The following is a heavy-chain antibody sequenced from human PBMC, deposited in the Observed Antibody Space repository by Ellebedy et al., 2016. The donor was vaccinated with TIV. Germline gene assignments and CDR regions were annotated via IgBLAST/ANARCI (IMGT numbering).Heavy chain of an antibody. D-gene: IGHD3-22*01. CDR1: GFTFSSYS. Sequence: GESLKISCAASGFTFSSYSMNWVRQAPGKGLEWVSVISSSSSYIYYADSVKGRFTISRDNAKNSLYLQMNSLRAEDTAVYYCARPSVSTGYYQFDFWGQGALVTVSS. J-gene: IGHJ4*02. CDR2: ISSSSSYI. CDR3: ARPSVSTGYYQFDF. V-gene: IGHV3-21*04.